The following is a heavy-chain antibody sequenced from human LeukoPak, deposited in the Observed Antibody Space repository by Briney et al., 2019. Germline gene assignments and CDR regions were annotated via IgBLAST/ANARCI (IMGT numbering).Heavy chain of an antibody. CDR1: GYTFTSYY. J-gene: IGHJ4*02. CDR2: INPSGDST. V-gene: IGHV1-46*01. Sequence: ASVKVSCKASGYTFTSYYMHWVRQAPGQGLEWMGIINPSGDSTSYAQKFQGRVTMTRDTSTSTVYMELSSLRSEDTAVYYCARAGQWPVLLDYWGQGTLVTVSS. D-gene: IGHD6-19*01. CDR3: ARAGQWPVLLDY.